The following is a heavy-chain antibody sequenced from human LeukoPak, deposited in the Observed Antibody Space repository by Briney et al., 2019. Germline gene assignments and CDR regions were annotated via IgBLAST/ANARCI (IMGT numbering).Heavy chain of an antibody. CDR1: GYTFTSYG. J-gene: IGHJ4*02. Sequence: ASVKVSCKASGYTFTSYGICWVRQAPGQGLEWMGCISAYNGNTNYAQKLQGRVTMTTDTSTSTAYMELRSLRSDDTAVYYCARCLRYWGDTAMVTFYWGQGTLVTVSS. D-gene: IGHD5-18*01. CDR3: ARCLRYWGDTAMVTFY. CDR2: ISAYNGNT. V-gene: IGHV1-18*04.